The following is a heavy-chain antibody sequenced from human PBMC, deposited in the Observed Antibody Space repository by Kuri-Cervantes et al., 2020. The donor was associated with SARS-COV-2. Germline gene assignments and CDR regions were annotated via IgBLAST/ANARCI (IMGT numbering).Heavy chain of an antibody. V-gene: IGHV3-7*03. CDR3: AKGLGCSGGSCYSAL. CDR2: IKQDGSEK. CDR1: GFTFSSYG. J-gene: IGHJ4*02. D-gene: IGHD2-15*01. Sequence: GGSLRLSCAASGFTFSSYGMHWVRQAPGKGLEWVANIKQDGSEKYNVDSVKGRFTISRGNAKNSLYLQMNSLRAEDTALYYCAKGLGCSGGSCYSALWGQGTLVTVSS.